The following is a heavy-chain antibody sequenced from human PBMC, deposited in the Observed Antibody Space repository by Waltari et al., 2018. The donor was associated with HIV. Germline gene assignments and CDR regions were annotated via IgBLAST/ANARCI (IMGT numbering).Heavy chain of an antibody. CDR2: ISWNGGGI. Sequence: EVQLVESGGGLVQRARSRSFLCAAFGFTFADSAMDWLWQVPGEGLGGVSGISWNGGGIGYADSVKGQFTISRDNAKNSLYLQMNSLRAEDTAMYYCAKDRSGNYYNPWFDPWGQGTLVTVSS. CDR1: GFTFADSA. D-gene: IGHD3-10*01. J-gene: IGHJ5*02. V-gene: IGHV3-9*01. CDR3: AKDRSGNYYNPWFDP.